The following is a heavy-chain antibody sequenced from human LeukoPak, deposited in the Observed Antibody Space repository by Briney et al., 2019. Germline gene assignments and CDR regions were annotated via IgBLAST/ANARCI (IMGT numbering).Heavy chain of an antibody. CDR3: ARDALYGDYVNAFDI. CDR2: IWYDGSNK. D-gene: IGHD4-17*01. V-gene: IGHV3-33*01. Sequence: GGSLRLSCAASGFTFSSYGMHWVRQAPGKGLEWVAVIWYDGSNKYYADSVKGRFTISRDNSKNTLYLQMNSLRAEDTAVYYCARDALYGDYVNAFDIWGQGTMVTVSS. CDR1: GFTFSSYG. J-gene: IGHJ3*02.